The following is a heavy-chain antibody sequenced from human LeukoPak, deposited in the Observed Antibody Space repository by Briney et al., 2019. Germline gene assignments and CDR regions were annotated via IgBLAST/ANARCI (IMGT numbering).Heavy chain of an antibody. J-gene: IGHJ2*01. V-gene: IGHV3-11*04. D-gene: IGHD3-10*01. Sequence: GGSLRLSCAASGFTFSDYYMSWLRQAPGKGLEWVSYISSSGSTIYYADSVKGRFTISRDNAKNSLYLQMNSLRAGDTAVYYCARAGISGSHYNVWWYFDLWGRGTLVTVSS. CDR1: GFTFSDYY. CDR3: ARAGISGSHYNVWWYFDL. CDR2: ISSSGSTI.